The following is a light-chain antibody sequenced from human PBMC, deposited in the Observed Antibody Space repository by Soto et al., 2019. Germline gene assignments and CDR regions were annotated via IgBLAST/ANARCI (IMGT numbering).Light chain of an antibody. J-gene: IGLJ2*01. CDR1: SSDVGNYNL. CDR2: GVS. Sequence: QSALTQPASVSGSPGQSITISCTGTSSDVGNYNLVSWYQQYPGKAPKLVIFGVSERPSGISNRFSGSKSGNTASLTSSGLQAEDEADYYCCSYAGPSTFVIFGGGTKLTVL. V-gene: IGLV2-23*02. CDR3: CSYAGPSTFVI.